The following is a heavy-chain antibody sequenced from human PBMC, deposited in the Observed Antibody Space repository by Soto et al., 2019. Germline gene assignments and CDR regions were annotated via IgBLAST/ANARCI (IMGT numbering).Heavy chain of an antibody. V-gene: IGHV2-26*01. CDR2: IFSNDEK. D-gene: IGHD3-16*02. J-gene: IGHJ4*02. Sequence: QVTLKESGPVLVKPTETLTLTCTVSGFSLSNARMGVSWIRQPPGKALEWLAHIFSNDEKSYSTSLKSRLTISKDTSKSQVVLTMTNMDPVDTATYYCARIREPHIYYDYIWGSYRPGGHFDYWGQGTLVTVSS. CDR3: ARIREPHIYYDYIWGSYRPGGHFDY. CDR1: GFSLSNARMG.